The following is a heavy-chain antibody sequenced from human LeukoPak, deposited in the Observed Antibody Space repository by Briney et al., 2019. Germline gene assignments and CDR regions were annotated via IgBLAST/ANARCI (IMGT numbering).Heavy chain of an antibody. D-gene: IGHD5-18*01. CDR3: XKGGWDTAMGVSYYYYGMDV. Sequence: GGSLRLSCAASGFTFSSYGMHWVRQAPGXXXXXXXXXXXXXXNKYYADSVKXRFTISRDNSKNTLYLQMNSLRAEDTAVYYXXKGGWDTAMGVSYYYYGMDVWGQGTTVTVSS. CDR1: GFTFSSYG. V-gene: IGHV3-30*02. J-gene: IGHJ6*02. CDR2: XXXXXXNK.